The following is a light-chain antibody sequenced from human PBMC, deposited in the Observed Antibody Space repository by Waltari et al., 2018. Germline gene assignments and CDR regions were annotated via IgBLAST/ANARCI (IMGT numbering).Light chain of an antibody. CDR1: QSLLYSSVNKNF. CDR2: WAS. V-gene: IGKV4-1*01. CDR3: QQYCSSPLT. Sequence: DIVLTQSPDSLAVSLGERATINCKSSQSLLYSSVNKNFLAWYQQKAGQPPKLLMYWASTREPGVPDQFSGSGSGTDFTLTISSLQAEDVAVYYCQQYCSSPLTFGGGTKVEIK. J-gene: IGKJ4*01.